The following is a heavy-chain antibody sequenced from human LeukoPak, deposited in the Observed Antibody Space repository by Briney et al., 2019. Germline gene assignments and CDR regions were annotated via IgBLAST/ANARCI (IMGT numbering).Heavy chain of an antibody. J-gene: IGHJ4*02. D-gene: IGHD3-22*01. CDR2: INPNSGGT. V-gene: IGHV1-2*02. CDR3: ARVLITMIVVDYFDY. Sequence: ASAKVSCKASGYTFTGYYMHWVRQAPGQGLEWMGWINPNSGGTNYAQKFQGRVTMTRDTSISTAYMELSRLRSDDTAVYYCARVLITMIVVDYFDYWGQGTLVTVSS. CDR1: GYTFTGYY.